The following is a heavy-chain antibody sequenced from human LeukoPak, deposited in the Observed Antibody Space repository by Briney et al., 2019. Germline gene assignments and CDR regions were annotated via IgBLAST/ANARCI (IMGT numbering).Heavy chain of an antibody. D-gene: IGHD6-19*01. V-gene: IGHV4-61*01. J-gene: IGHJ4*02. CDR3: ARETRIAVAGHYYFDY. CDR1: GGSVSSGSYY. CDR2: INHSGNT. Sequence: SETLSLTCTVSGGSVSSGSYYWSWIRQPSGKGLEWIGEINHSGNTNYNPSLKSRVTISVDTSKNQFSLKLGSVTAADTAVYYCARETRIAVAGHYYFDYWGQGTLVTVSS.